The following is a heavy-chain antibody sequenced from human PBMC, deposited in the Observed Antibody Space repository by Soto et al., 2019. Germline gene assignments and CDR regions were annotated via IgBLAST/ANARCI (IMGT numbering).Heavy chain of an antibody. CDR3: ARDYGGSEAYYYYYMYV. CDR1: GFTVSSNY. D-gene: IGHD3-10*01. CDR2: IYSGGST. V-gene: IGHV3-66*01. J-gene: IGHJ6*03. Sequence: EVQLVESGGGLVQPGGSLRLSCAASGFTVSSNYMSWVRQAPGKGLEWVSVIYSGGSTYYADSVKGRFTISRDNSKNTLYLQMNSLRAEDTAVYYCARDYGGSEAYYYYYMYVWGKGTTVTVSS.